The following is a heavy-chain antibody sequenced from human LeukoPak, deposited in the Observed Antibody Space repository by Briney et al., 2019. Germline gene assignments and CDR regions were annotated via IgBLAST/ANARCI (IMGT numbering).Heavy chain of an antibody. CDR3: ARDRYCSSTSCHQLDY. J-gene: IGHJ4*02. Sequence: ASVKVSCKASGYTFTSYYMHWVRQAPGQGLEWMGIINPSGGSTSYAQKFQGRVTMTRDTSTSTVYMELSSLRSEDTAVYYCARDRYCSSTSCHQLDYWGPGTLVTVSS. D-gene: IGHD2-2*01. V-gene: IGHV1-46*01. CDR2: INPSGGST. CDR1: GYTFTSYY.